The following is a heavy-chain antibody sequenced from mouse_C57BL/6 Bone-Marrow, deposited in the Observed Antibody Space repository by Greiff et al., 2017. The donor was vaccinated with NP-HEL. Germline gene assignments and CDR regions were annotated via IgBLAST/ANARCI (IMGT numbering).Heavy chain of an antibody. V-gene: IGHV14-4*01. D-gene: IGHD1-1*01. J-gene: IGHJ2*01. CDR1: GFNIKDDY. CDR3: TILPFINGFDY. Sequence: EVKLQQSGAELVRPGASVKLSCTASGFNIKDDYMHWVKQRPEQGLEWIGWIDPENGDTEYASKFQGKATIRADTSSNPAYLQLSSLPSYDTAVYYCTILPFINGFDYWGQGTTLTVSS. CDR2: IDPENGDT.